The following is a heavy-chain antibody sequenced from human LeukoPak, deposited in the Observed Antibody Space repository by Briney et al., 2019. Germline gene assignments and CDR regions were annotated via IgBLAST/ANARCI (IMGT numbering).Heavy chain of an antibody. CDR2: INHSGGA. Sequence: SETLSLTCAVYGGSFSDHYWSWIRQPPGKGLEWIGEINHSGGANYSPSLKSRVTISLDTSKNQFSLKLSSVTAADTAVYYCARGGLNYYGSGSYYNWFDPWGQGTLVTVSS. V-gene: IGHV4-34*01. CDR3: ARGGLNYYGSGSYYNWFDP. J-gene: IGHJ5*02. D-gene: IGHD3-10*01. CDR1: GGSFSDHY.